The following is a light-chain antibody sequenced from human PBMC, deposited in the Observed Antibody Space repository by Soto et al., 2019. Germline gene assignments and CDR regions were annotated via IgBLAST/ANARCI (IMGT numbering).Light chain of an antibody. CDR3: QQYTCLWT. J-gene: IGKJ1*01. CDR1: QNIRNL. CDR2: QAS. V-gene: IGKV1-5*03. Sequence: DVQLTQSPSTLSAAVGYSVTITFRASQNIRNLLAWYQQKPGKVPKLLIYQASSLQNGVPARFIGSGSGTEFTLTISSLQPDDVATYYCQQYTCLWTFGPGTKVDIK.